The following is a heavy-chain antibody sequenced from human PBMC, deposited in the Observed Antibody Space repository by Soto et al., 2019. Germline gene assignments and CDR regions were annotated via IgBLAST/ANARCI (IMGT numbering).Heavy chain of an antibody. CDR2: IIPIFGTA. CDR3: ARGGKYYDGKFKDYYYYGMDV. CDR1: GGAFSSYA. D-gene: IGHD3-22*01. V-gene: IGHV1-69*13. Sequence: SVKVSCKASGGAFSSYAISWVRQAPGQGLEWMGGIIPIFGTANYAQKFQGRVTITADESTSTAYMELSSLRSEDTAVYYCARGGKYYDGKFKDYYYYGMDVWGQGTTVTVSS. J-gene: IGHJ6*02.